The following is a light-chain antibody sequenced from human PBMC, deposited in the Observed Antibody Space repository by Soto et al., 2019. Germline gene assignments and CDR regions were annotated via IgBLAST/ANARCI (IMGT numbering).Light chain of an antibody. CDR1: RNDIGAYKF. J-gene: IGLJ1*01. Sequence: SALTQPPSASGSPGQSVTISCTGTRNDIGAYKFVSWYQHHPGKAPKLIIYEVVQRPSGVPDRFSGSKSGNTASLTVSGLQAADEADYYCKSYAGSNTYVFGTGTKVTVL. V-gene: IGLV2-8*01. CDR2: EVV. CDR3: KSYAGSNTYV.